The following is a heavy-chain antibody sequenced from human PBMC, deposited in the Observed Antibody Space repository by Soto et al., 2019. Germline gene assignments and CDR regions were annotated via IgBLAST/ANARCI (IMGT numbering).Heavy chain of an antibody. D-gene: IGHD4-17*01. V-gene: IGHV1-18*01. J-gene: IGHJ6*03. CDR1: GYTFTSYG. CDR3: ARDPPDPDDYGDYGGYYYYMDV. CDR2: ISAYNGNT. Sequence: GASVKVSCKASGYTFTSYGISWVRQAPGQGLEWMGWISAYNGNTNYAQKLQGRVTMTTDTSTSTAYMELRSLRSDDTAVYYCARDPPDPDDYGDYGGYYYYMDVWGKGTTVTVSS.